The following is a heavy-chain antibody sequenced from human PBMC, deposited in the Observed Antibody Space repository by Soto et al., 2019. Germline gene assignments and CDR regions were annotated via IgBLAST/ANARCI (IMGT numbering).Heavy chain of an antibody. CDR3: ASRMGDYYSWYWFDP. CDR1: GGSISSGGYY. V-gene: IGHV4-31*03. J-gene: IGHJ5*02. Sequence: SETLSLTCTVSGGSISSGGYYWSWIRQHPGKGLEWIGYIYYSGSTYYNPSLKSRVTISVDTSKNQFSLKLSSVTAADTAVYYCASRMGDYYSWYWFDPWGQGTLVTVSS. D-gene: IGHD2-21*02. CDR2: IYYSGST.